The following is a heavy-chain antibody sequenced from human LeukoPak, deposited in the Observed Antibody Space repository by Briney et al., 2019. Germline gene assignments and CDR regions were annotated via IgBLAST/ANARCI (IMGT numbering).Heavy chain of an antibody. CDR2: FDPEDGET. V-gene: IGHV1-24*01. Sequence: ASVKVSCKVSGYTLTELSLHWVRQAPGKGLEWMGSFDPEDGETIYAQKFQGRVTMTEDTSTDTAYMELSSLRSEDTAIYYCATDLTCSSTSCYVDYWGQGTLVTVSS. CDR1: GYTLTELS. CDR3: ATDLTCSSTSCYVDY. J-gene: IGHJ4*02. D-gene: IGHD2-2*01.